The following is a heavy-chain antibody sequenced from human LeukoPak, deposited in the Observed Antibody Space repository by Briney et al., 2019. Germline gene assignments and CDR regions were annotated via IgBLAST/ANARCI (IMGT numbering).Heavy chain of an antibody. J-gene: IGHJ4*02. CDR2: IYSGGST. Sequence: GGSLRLSCAASGFTFSSNYMTWVRQAPGKGLEGVSVIYSGGSTYYADSVKGRFTISRDNSKNTLYLQMNSLRAEDTAVYYCANVAGYSSGWYRTDYWGQGTLVTVSS. CDR1: GFTFSSNY. V-gene: IGHV3-66*01. D-gene: IGHD6-19*01. CDR3: ANVAGYSSGWYRTDY.